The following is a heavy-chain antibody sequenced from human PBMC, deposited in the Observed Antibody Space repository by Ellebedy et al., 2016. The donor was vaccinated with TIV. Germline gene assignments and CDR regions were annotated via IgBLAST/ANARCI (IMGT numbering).Heavy chain of an antibody. Sequence: ASVKVSCKASGYTFTSYYIHWVRQAPGQGLEWMGIINPSGCSTSYARKFQGRVTMTRDTSTSTVYMELSSLRSEDTAVYYCAREPYDTGLSAFDPWGQGTLVTVSS. V-gene: IGHV1-46*01. CDR2: INPSGCST. J-gene: IGHJ5*02. CDR1: GYTFTSYY. CDR3: AREPYDTGLSAFDP. D-gene: IGHD2-8*02.